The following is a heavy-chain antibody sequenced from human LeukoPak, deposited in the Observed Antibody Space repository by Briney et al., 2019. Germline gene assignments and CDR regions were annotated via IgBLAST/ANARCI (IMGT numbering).Heavy chain of an antibody. Sequence: GESLKISCKGSGYSFTSYWIAWVRQMPGEGLAWMGIIRPSDFDTRYSPSFQGQVTISADKSINTAYLQWSSLKASDTAMYYCARHRYSSSWTDFDSWGQGTLVTVSS. CDR3: ARHRYSSSWTDFDS. CDR1: GYSFTSYW. J-gene: IGHJ4*02. CDR2: IRPSDFDT. D-gene: IGHD6-13*01. V-gene: IGHV5-51*01.